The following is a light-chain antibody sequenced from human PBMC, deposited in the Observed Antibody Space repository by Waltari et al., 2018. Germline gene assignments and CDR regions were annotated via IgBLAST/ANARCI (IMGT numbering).Light chain of an antibody. V-gene: IGKV1-5*03. J-gene: IGKJ1*01. CDR3: QQYNGYWT. CDR1: QGISSW. Sequence: DIQMTQSPSTLSASVGDSVTITCRASQGISSWLAWYQQKPGTAPKLLIYKASTLESGVPSRFSGSGSGTEFTLTINSLQPDDFATYYCQQYNGYWTFGQGTKVEIK. CDR2: KAS.